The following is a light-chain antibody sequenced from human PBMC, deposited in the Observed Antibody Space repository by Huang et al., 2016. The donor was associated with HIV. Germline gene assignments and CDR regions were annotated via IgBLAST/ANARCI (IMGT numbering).Light chain of an antibody. CDR1: QSLVYIDGNTY. V-gene: IGKV2-30*01. Sequence: EVVMTQSPLSLPVTLGQPASISCRSGQSLVYIDGNTYWNWFQQRPGQSPRRLIYKVSNRGSGVPDRFSGSGSGTDFTLKISRVEAEDVGIYYCMQGTDLPYTFGQGTKLDIQ. J-gene: IGKJ2*01. CDR2: KVS. CDR3: MQGTDLPYT.